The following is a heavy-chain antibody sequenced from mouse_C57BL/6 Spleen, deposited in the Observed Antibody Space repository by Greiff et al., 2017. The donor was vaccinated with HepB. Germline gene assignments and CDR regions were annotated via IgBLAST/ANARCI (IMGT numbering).Heavy chain of an antibody. CDR2: IYPGSGST. J-gene: IGHJ3*01. V-gene: IGHV1-55*01. D-gene: IGHD2-4*01. CDR3: ARYDYDEGFAY. Sequence: VKPGASVKMSCKASGYTFTSYWITWVKQRPGQGLEWIGDIYPGSGSTNYNEKFKSKATLTVDTSSSTAYMQLSSLTSEDSAVYYCARYDYDEGFAYWGQGTLVTVSA. CDR1: GYTFTSYW.